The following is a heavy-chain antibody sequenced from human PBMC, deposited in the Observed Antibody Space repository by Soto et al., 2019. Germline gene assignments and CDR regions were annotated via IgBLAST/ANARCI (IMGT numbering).Heavy chain of an antibody. CDR2: IYYSGST. J-gene: IGHJ3*02. D-gene: IGHD6-13*01. CDR3: ARVGIQYDAFDI. V-gene: IGHV4-61*08. CDR1: GCSISSGGYY. Sequence: PSETLSLTCAVSGCSISSGGYYWSWIRQPPGKGLEWIGYIYYSGSTNYNPSLKSRVTISVDTSKNQFSLKLSSVTAADTAVYYCARVGIQYDAFDIWGQGTMVTVSS.